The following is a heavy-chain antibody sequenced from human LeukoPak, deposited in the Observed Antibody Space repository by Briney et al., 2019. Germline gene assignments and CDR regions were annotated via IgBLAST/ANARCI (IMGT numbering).Heavy chain of an antibody. CDR1: GFTFSSYG. D-gene: IGHD1-26*01. CDR3: AKDIRELRAAFDY. Sequence: PGGSLRLSCAASGFTFSSYGMHWVRQAPGKGLEWVAFIRYDGSNKYYADSVKGRFTISRDNSKNTLYLQMNSLRAEDTAVYYCAKDIRELRAAFDYWGQGTLVTVSS. J-gene: IGHJ4*02. V-gene: IGHV3-30*02. CDR2: IRYDGSNK.